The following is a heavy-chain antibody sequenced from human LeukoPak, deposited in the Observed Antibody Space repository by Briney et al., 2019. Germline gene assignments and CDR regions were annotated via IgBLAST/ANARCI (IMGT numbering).Heavy chain of an antibody. J-gene: IGHJ4*02. V-gene: IGHV4-59*01. CDR2: IYYSGST. CDR1: GSSISSYY. Sequence: SETLSLTCTVSGSSISSYYWSWIRQPPGKGLEWIGYIYYSGSTNYNPSLKSRVTISVDTSKNQFSLKLSSVTAADTAVYYCARDHQAFDYWGQGTLVTVSS. CDR3: ARDHQAFDY.